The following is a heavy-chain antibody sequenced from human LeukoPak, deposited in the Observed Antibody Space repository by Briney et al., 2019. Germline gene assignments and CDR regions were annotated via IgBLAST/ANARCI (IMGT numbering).Heavy chain of an antibody. D-gene: IGHD2-21*01. CDR2: ISDDGSKE. Sequence: GGSLRLSCAASGFTFSSYAIHWVRQAPGKGLEWVAVISDDGSKEYYADSVKGRFTISRDNSKNTLYLQMDSLRGEDTAVYYCAKDFRIGYSAHFDYWGQGALVTVSS. CDR1: GFTFSSYA. V-gene: IGHV3-30-3*01. J-gene: IGHJ4*02. CDR3: AKDFRIGYSAHFDY.